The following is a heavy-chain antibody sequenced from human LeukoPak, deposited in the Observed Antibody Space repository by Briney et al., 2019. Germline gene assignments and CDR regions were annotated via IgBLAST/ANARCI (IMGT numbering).Heavy chain of an antibody. J-gene: IGHJ5*02. CDR2: INPSGGST. CDR3: ARGPRGVVVPADNWFDP. CDR1: GYTFTSYY. V-gene: IGHV1-46*01. D-gene: IGHD2-2*01. Sequence: ASVKASCKASGYTFTSYYMHWVRQAPGQGLEWMGIINPSGGSTSYAQKFQGRVTMTRDMSTSTVYMELSSLRSEDTAVYYCARGPRGVVVPADNWFDPWGQGTLVTVSS.